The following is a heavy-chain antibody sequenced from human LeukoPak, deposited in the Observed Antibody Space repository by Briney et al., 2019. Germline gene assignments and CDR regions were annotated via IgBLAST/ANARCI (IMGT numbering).Heavy chain of an antibody. V-gene: IGHV3-7*01. D-gene: IGHD5/OR15-5a*01. J-gene: IGHJ4*02. CDR3: ARGPFSVVGTPYFDH. CDR2: INQDGSDK. Sequence: PWGTLRLSCTASGVTFSRYYMSWVRQAPGKGLEWVADINQDGSDKYYVDTVKGRFTISRDNAKNALFLQMNSLRPEDTAVYYCARGPFSVVGTPYFDHWGQGTLVTVHS. CDR1: GVTFSRYY.